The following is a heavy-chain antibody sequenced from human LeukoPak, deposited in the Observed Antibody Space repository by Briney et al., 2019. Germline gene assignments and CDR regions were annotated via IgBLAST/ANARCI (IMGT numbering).Heavy chain of an antibody. D-gene: IGHD3-10*01. J-gene: IGHJ4*02. CDR2: IYHSGST. CDR3: ARDLDGSGSYYNY. CDR1: GYSISSGYY. Sequence: PSETLSLTCTVSGYSISSGYYWGWIRQPPGKGLEWIGSIYHSGSTYYNPSLKSRVTISVDTSKNQFSLELSSVTAADTAVYYCARDLDGSGSYYNYWGQGTLVTVSS. V-gene: IGHV4-38-2*02.